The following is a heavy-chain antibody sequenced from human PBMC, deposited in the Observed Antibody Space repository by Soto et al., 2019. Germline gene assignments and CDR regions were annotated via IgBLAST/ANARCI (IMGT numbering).Heavy chain of an antibody. CDR2: MNPNSGNT. J-gene: IGHJ6*02. CDR3: ARGPNYYDSSGYYGHGMDV. V-gene: IGHV1-8*01. CDR1: GYTFTSYD. Sequence: ASVKVSCKASGYTFTSYDINWVRQATGQGLEWMGWMNPNSGNTGYAQKFQGRVTMTRNTSISTAYMELSSLRSEDTAVYYCARGPNYYDSSGYYGHGMDVWGQGTKVTVS. D-gene: IGHD3-22*01.